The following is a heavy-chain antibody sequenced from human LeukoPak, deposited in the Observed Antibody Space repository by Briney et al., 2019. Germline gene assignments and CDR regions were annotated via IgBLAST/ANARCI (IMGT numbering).Heavy chain of an antibody. CDR1: GYSISSGYY. CDR2: IYHSGST. J-gene: IGHJ6*03. Sequence: AETLSLTCAVSGYSISSGYYWGWIRQPPGKGLEWIGSIYHSGSTYYNPSLKSRVTISVDTSKNQFSLKLSSVTAADTAVYYCASGGWYGGGYYYYYMDVWGKGTTVTVCS. CDR3: ASGGWYGGGYYYYYMDV. D-gene: IGHD6-19*01. V-gene: IGHV4-38-2*01.